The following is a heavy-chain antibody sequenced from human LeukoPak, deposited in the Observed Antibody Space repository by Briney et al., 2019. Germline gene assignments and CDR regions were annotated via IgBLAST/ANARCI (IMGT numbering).Heavy chain of an antibody. V-gene: IGHV3-74*01. J-gene: IGHJ4*02. CDR2: INSDGSST. CDR1: GFTFDDYA. D-gene: IGHD1-1*01. CDR3: ARGATWNDVNY. Sequence: GRSLRLSCAASGFTFDDYAMHWVRQAPGKGLVWVSRINSDGSSTSYADSVKGRFTISRDNAKNTLYLQMNSLRAEDTAVYYCARGATWNDVNYWGQGTLVTVSS.